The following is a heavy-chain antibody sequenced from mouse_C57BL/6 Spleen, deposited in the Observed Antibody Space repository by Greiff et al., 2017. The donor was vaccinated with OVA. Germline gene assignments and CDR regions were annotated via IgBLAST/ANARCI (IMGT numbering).Heavy chain of an antibody. D-gene: IGHD1-1*01. CDR3: TKGLRLFDY. CDR1: GYTFTDYE. V-gene: IGHV1-15*01. CDR2: IDPETGGT. Sequence: VQLQQSGAELVRPGASVTLSCKASGYTFTDYEMHWVKQTPVHGLEWIGAIDPETGGTAYNQKFKGKAILTADKSSSTAYMELRSLTSEDSAVYYCTKGLRLFDYWGQGTTLTVSS. J-gene: IGHJ2*01.